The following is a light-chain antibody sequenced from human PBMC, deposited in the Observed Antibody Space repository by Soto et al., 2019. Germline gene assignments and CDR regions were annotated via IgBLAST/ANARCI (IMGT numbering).Light chain of an antibody. J-gene: IGLJ1*01. CDR3: SSYTTSTTVV. CDR2: EVS. CDR1: SSDVGGYNF. V-gene: IGLV2-14*03. Sequence: QSVLTQPASVFGSPGQSMTFSCTGTSSDVGGYNFVSWYQQHPGKAPKLMIYEVSSRPSGVSNRFSGSKSGNTASLTISGLQPEDEADYYCSSYTTSTTVVFGTGTKVTVL.